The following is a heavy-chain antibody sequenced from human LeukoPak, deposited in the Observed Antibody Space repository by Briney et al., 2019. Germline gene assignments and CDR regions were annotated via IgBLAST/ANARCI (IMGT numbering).Heavy chain of an antibody. V-gene: IGHV3-23*01. J-gene: IGHJ4*02. CDR3: AKDRRNWGSRVDY. CDR2: ISGSCGST. Sequence: TGGSLRLSCAASGFTFSTYAMIWVRQAPGKGLEWVSAISGSCGSTYYADSVKGRFTISRDNSKNTLYLQINSLRAEDTAIYYCAKDRRNWGSRVDYWGQGTLVTVSS. D-gene: IGHD7-27*01. CDR1: GFTFSTYA.